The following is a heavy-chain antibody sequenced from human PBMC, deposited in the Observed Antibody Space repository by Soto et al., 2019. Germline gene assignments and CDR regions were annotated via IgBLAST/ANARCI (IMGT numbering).Heavy chain of an antibody. V-gene: IGHV3-30-3*01. CDR2: ISYDGSNK. Sequence: QGQLVESGGGVVQPGRSLRLSCAASGFTFSSYAMHWVRQAPGKGLEWVAVISYDGSNKYYADSVKGRFTISRDNSKNTLYLQMNSLRAEDTAVYYCASEGPDYDWHYWSQGTLVTVSS. CDR3: ASEGPDYDWHY. D-gene: IGHD4-17*01. CDR1: GFTFSSYA. J-gene: IGHJ4*02.